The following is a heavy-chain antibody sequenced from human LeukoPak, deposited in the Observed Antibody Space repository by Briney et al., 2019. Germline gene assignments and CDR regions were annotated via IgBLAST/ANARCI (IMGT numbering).Heavy chain of an antibody. CDR1: GGSISSYY. Sequence: PSETLSLTCTVSGGSISSYYWSWIRQPPGKGLEWIGYIYYSGSTNYNPSLKSRVTISVDTSKNQFSLKLISVTAADTAVYYCARGGIAAAGTIGSSWFDPWGQGTLVTVSS. CDR3: ARGGIAAAGTIGSSWFDP. D-gene: IGHD6-13*01. CDR2: IYYSGST. V-gene: IGHV4-59*01. J-gene: IGHJ5*02.